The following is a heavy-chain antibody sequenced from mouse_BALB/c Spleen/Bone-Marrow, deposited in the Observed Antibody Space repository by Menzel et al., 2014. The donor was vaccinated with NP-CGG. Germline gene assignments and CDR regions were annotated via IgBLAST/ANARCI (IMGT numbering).Heavy chain of an antibody. V-gene: IGHV1-5*01. CDR2: IHPGNSDT. CDR1: GYTYTSYW. Sequence: SGTVLARPGASVKMSCKASGYTYTSYWMHWVKRRPGQGLEWIGAIHPGNSDTSYNQKFKGKAKLTAVTSTSTAYMELSSLTNEDSAVYYCTAYYGPEGFAYWGQGTLVTVSA. D-gene: IGHD2-10*01. CDR3: TAYYGPEGFAY. J-gene: IGHJ3*01.